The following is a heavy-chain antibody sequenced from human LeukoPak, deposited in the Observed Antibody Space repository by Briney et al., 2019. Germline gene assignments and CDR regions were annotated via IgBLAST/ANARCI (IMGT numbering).Heavy chain of an antibody. D-gene: IGHD3-10*02. J-gene: IGHJ6*04. CDR3: AELGITMIGGV. CDR1: GFTFDDYA. V-gene: IGHV3-9*01. CDR2: ISWNSDTR. Sequence: GGSLRLSCAVSGFTFDDYAMHWVRQVPGKGLEWVAGISWNSDTRGYVDSVKGRFTISRDNAKNSLYLQMNSLRAEDTAVYYCAELGITMIGGVWGKGTTVTISS.